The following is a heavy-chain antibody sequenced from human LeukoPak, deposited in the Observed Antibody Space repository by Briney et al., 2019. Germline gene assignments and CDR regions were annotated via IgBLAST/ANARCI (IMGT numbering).Heavy chain of an antibody. CDR1: GFTFSSYS. CDR3: AKEGGSSWYSYYYYMDV. V-gene: IGHV3-23*01. D-gene: IGHD6-13*01. J-gene: IGHJ6*03. Sequence: GGSLRLSCAASGFTFSSYSMNWVRQAPGKGLEWVSAISGSGGSTYYADSVKGRFTISRDNSKNTLYLQMNSLRAEDTAVYYCAKEGGSSWYSYYYYMDVWGKGTTVTVSS. CDR2: ISGSGGST.